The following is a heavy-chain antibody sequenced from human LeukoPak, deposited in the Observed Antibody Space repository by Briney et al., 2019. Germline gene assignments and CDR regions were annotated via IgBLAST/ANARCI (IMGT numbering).Heavy chain of an antibody. Sequence: ASVKVSCKASGYTFTSYYMHWVRQAPGQGLEWMGIINPTNGGTSHAQKFQGRVTMTRNTSISTAYMELSSLRSEDTAVYYCARGRRRTIFGPTIPNWFDPWGQGTLVTVSS. CDR1: GYTFTSYY. D-gene: IGHD3-3*01. V-gene: IGHV1-46*01. J-gene: IGHJ5*02. CDR2: INPTNGGT. CDR3: ARGRRRTIFGPTIPNWFDP.